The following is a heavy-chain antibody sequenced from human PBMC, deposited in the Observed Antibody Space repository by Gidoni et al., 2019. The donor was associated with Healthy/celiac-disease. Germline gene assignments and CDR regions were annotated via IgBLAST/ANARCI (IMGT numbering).Heavy chain of an antibody. V-gene: IGHV3-7*01. D-gene: IGHD6-19*01. Sequence: EVQLVESGGGLVQPGGSLRLSCAASGFTFSSYWMSWVRQAPGKGLEWVANIKQDGSEKYYVDSVKGRFTISRDNAKNSLYLQMNSLRAEDTAVYYCARDRPQWLVHFYYYYGMDVWGQGTTVTVSS. CDR3: ARDRPQWLVHFYYYYGMDV. J-gene: IGHJ6*02. CDR2: IKQDGSEK. CDR1: GFTFSSYW.